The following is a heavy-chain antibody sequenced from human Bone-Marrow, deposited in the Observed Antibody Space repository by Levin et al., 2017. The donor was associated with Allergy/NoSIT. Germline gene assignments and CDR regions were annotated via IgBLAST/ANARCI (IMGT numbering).Heavy chain of an antibody. V-gene: IGHV6-1*01. CDR2: TYYRSQWFR. CDR1: GDSVSSDTAV. Sequence: SETLSLTCVISGDSVSSDTAVWNWIRQSPSRGLEWLGMTYYRSQWFRDYAASVRSRISINADTSKNQISLHLKSVTPEDAAVYYCARQLDTPPSQPPFDSWGQGTLVTVSS. CDR3: ARQLDTPPSQPPFDS. D-gene: IGHD1-1*01. J-gene: IGHJ4*02.